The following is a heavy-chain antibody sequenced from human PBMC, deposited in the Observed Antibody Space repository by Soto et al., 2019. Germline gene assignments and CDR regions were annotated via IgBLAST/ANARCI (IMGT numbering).Heavy chain of an antibody. Sequence: QVQLVQSGAEVKKPGSSVKVSCKASGGTFNTYSINWVRQAPGQGLEWMGGNLPIFGTTNYAQRFQGRVTITADDSTGTAYMELSSLRSEDTAVYYCARDETGDSYYYYYGMDVWGQGTTVTVTS. D-gene: IGHD7-27*01. V-gene: IGHV1-69*01. J-gene: IGHJ6*01. CDR3: ARDETGDSYYYYYGMDV. CDR1: GGTFNTYS. CDR2: NLPIFGTT.